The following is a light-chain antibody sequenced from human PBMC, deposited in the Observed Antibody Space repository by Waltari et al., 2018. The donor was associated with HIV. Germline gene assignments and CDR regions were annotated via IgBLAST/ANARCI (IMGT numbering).Light chain of an antibody. Sequence: QSVLTPPPSASGTPVQCVTISFSRSSSHPCRKYLHWYQPLPGTAPKLLIYRNYQRPSGVADRFSGSKSGTSASLAISGLRSEDEADYYCAAWDDSLSGRGVFGGGTKLTVL. J-gene: IGLJ2*01. V-gene: IGLV1-47*01. CDR3: AAWDDSLSGRGV. CDR1: SSHPCRKY. CDR2: RNY.